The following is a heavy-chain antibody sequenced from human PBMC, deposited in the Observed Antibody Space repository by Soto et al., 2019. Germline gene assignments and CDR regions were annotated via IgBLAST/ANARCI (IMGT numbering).Heavy chain of an antibody. J-gene: IGHJ4*02. CDR3: ARDLSTMIVVVTLDY. CDR2: INPSGGST. CDR1: GYTFTSYY. D-gene: IGHD3-22*01. V-gene: IGHV1-46*01. Sequence: ASVKVSCKASGYTFTSYYMHWVRQAPGQGLEWMGIINPSGGSTSYAQKFQGRVTMTRDTPTSTVYMELSSLRSEDTAVYYCARDLSTMIVVVTLDYWGQGTLVTVSS.